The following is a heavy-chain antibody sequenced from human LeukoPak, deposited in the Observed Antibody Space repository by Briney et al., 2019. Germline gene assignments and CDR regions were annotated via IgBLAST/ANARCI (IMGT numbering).Heavy chain of an antibody. CDR2: IYAGDSDT. CDR3: ERRQGCSNTACPPDY. D-gene: IGHD2-2*01. Sequence: GESLKISCKGSGYSFNTYWIGWVRQMPGTGLEWMGIIYAGDSDTRYSPSFQGQVTMSVDKSINTAYLQWSSLRASDTAMYFCERRQGCSNTACPPDYWGQGTLVTVSS. V-gene: IGHV5-51*01. CDR1: GYSFNTYW. J-gene: IGHJ4*02.